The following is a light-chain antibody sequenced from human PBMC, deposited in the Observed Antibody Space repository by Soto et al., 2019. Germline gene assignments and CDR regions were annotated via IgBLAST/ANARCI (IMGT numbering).Light chain of an antibody. CDR3: MQATHFPRT. V-gene: IGKV2-24*01. J-gene: IGKJ1*01. Sequence: DIILTQTPLSSPVTLGQPASISCRSSQSLVHGDGDTYLSWLQQRPGQPPRLLIYNISNRFSGVPDRFSDSVAGTDFTLTISRGEAEDVGIYYCMQATHFPRTFGQGTKVEIK. CDR2: NIS. CDR1: QSLVHGDGDTY.